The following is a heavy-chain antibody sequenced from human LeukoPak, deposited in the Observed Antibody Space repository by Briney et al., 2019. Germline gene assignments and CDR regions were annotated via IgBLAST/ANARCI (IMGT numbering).Heavy chain of an antibody. D-gene: IGHD6-19*01. CDR1: GFTVSSNY. Sequence: PARSLRLSCAASGFTVSSNYMNWVSQAPRKGLEWDAVIYSGGAKYYDGSVRGRFPFSRANSRDQLSLHMDGLNAEAPPVIYSGGATYYAVSVKGRFSISRDNSKNTLYLQMNGLRAEDTAVYYCARVTFGSGSYTPFDLWGEGTLVSVSS. V-gene: IGHV3-66*02. CDR2: IYSGGAK. J-gene: IGHJ5*02. CDR3: GGATYYAVSVKGRFSISRDNSKNTLYLQMNGLRAEDTAVYYCARVTFGSGSYTPFDL.